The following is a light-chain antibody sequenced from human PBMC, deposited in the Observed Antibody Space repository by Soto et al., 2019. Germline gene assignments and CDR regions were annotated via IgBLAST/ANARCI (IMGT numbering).Light chain of an antibody. J-gene: IGKJ1*01. CDR2: GAS. CDR1: QSVSSY. CDR3: QQRSNWPWT. V-gene: IGKV3-11*01. Sequence: EIVMTQSPATLSVSPGGRATLSFRASQSVSSYLAWYQQKPGQAPRLLIYGASRRAAGIPGRFSGSGSGTDFTLTISSLEPEDFAVYYCQQRSNWPWTFGQGTKVDIK.